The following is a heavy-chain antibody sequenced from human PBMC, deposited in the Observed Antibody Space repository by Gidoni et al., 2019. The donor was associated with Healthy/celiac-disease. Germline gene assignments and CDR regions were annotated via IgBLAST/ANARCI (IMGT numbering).Heavy chain of an antibody. CDR2: IWYDGSNK. Sequence: QVQLVESGGGVVQPGRSLRLSCAASGFTFSSYGMHWVRQAPGKGLEWVAVIWYDGSNKYYADSVKGRFTISRDNSKNTLYLQMNSLRAEDTAVYYCARESYSSSWYVSFYNWFDPWGQGTLVTVSS. CDR1: GFTFSSYG. D-gene: IGHD6-13*01. CDR3: ARESYSSSWYVSFYNWFDP. V-gene: IGHV3-33*01. J-gene: IGHJ5*02.